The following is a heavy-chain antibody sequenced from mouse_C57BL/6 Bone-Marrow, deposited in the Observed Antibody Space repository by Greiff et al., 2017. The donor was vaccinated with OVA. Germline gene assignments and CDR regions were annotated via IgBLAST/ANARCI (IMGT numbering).Heavy chain of an antibody. J-gene: IGHJ1*03. CDR1: EYAFPSHD. Sequence: EVQGVESGGGLVQPGESLKLSCESTEYAFPSHDMSWVRKTPEKRLELVAAINSDGGSTYYPDTMERRFIISRDNTKKTLYLQMSSLRSEDTAEGYYGSGACFDVWGTGTTVTVSS. D-gene: IGHD1-1*01. CDR3: GSGACFDV. V-gene: IGHV5-2*01. CDR2: INSDGGST.